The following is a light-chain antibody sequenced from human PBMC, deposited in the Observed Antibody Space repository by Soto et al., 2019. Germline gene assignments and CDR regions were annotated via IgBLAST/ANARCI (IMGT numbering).Light chain of an antibody. CDR2: QTS. CDR3: HQRQSWPRT. V-gene: IGKV3-11*01. J-gene: IGKJ1*01. CDR1: QYINTR. Sequence: EIVLTQSTATLSSFPGDRVTLSCGASQYINTRLAWYQHRTGQSPRLLIYQTSLRAAGIPARFSASGYGTDFNLTISDVQPEDFALYYCHQRQSWPRTFGQGTKVDIK.